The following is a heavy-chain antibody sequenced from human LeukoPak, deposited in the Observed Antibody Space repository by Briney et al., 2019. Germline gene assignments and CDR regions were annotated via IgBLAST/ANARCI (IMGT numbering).Heavy chain of an antibody. CDR2: ISSSSSTI. CDR3: AKEAGYYYGSGSYYTPFDY. CDR1: GFTFSSYS. V-gene: IGHV3-48*01. J-gene: IGHJ4*02. Sequence: GGSLRLSCAASGFTFSSYSMNWVRQAPGKGLEWVSYISSSSSTIYYADSVKGRFTISRDNAKNSLYLQMNSLRAEDTAVYYCAKEAGYYYGSGSYYTPFDYWGQGTLVTVSS. D-gene: IGHD3-10*01.